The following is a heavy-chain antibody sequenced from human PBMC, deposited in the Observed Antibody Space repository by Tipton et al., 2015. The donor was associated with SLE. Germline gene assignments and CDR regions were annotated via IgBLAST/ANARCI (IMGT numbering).Heavy chain of an antibody. D-gene: IGHD3-10*01. CDR2: ISSSSRYI. Sequence: GSLRLSCAASGFIFSDYSMNWVRQAPGKGLEWVSSISSSSRYIYHAESLEGRFTISRDNAKNSLYLQMNSLRVEDTAVYFCAGDDYASGITWGQGTQVTVSS. V-gene: IGHV3-21*03. J-gene: IGHJ5*02. CDR3: AGDDYASGIT. CDR1: GFIFSDYS.